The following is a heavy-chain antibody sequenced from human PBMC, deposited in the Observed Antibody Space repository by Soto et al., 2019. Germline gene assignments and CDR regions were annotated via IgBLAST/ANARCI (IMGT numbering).Heavy chain of an antibody. Sequence: SETLSLTCAVYGGSFSGYYWSWIRQPPGKGLEWIGGINHSGSTNYNPSLQSRVTISVDTSKNQFSLKLSSVTAADTAVYYCARADSGDYVRDYWGQGTLVTVSS. CDR1: GGSFSGYY. V-gene: IGHV4-34*01. CDR2: INHSGST. CDR3: ARADSGDYVRDY. J-gene: IGHJ4*02. D-gene: IGHD4-17*01.